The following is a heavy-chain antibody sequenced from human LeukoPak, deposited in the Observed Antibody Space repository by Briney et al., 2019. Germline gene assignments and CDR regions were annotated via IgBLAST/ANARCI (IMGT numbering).Heavy chain of an antibody. CDR1: GGSISSGGYY. D-gene: IGHD5-12*01. J-gene: IGHJ4*02. CDR3: ARVRMSAYSYSFDY. Sequence: PSETLSLTCTVSGGSISSGGYYWSWIRQHPGKGLEWIGYIYYSGSTYYNPSLKSRVTISVDTSKNQFSLKLSSVTAADTAVYFCARVRMSAYSYSFDYWGQGTLVTVSS. V-gene: IGHV4-31*03. CDR2: IYYSGST.